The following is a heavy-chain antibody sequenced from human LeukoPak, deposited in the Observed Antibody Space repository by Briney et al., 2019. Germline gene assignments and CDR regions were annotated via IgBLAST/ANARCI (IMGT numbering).Heavy chain of an antibody. CDR2: IYSSGST. D-gene: IGHD3-16*01. CDR3: ARASSWGWFDP. Sequence: SETLSLTCTVSGGSISSYYWSWIRQPPGKGLEWIGDIYSSGSTNYNPSLKSRVTISVDTSKNQFSLKLSSVTAADTAVYYCARASSWGWFDPWAREPWSPSPQ. J-gene: IGHJ5*02. V-gene: IGHV4-59*08. CDR1: GGSISSYY.